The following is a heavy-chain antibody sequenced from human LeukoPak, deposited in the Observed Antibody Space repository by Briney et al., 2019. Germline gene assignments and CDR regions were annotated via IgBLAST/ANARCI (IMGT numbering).Heavy chain of an antibody. V-gene: IGHV3-21*01. J-gene: IGHJ4*02. CDR1: GFTFSSYS. CDR2: ISSSSSYI. D-gene: IGHD5-18*01. Sequence: GGLLRLSCAASGFTFSSYSMNWVRQAPGKGLEWVSSISSSSSYIYYADSVKGRFTISRDNAKNSLYLQMNSLRAEDTAVYYCARDRGVGSYEEYYFDYWGQGTLVTVSS. CDR3: ARDRGVGSYEEYYFDY.